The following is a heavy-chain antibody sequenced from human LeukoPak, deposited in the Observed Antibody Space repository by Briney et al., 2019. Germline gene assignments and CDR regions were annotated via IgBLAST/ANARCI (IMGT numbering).Heavy chain of an antibody. CDR3: ARDYYDSSRSYAFDI. Sequence: GESLKISCKGSGYSFTSYWIGWVRQMPGKGLEWVGIIYPGDSDTRYSPSFQGQVTISADKSISTAYLQWSSLKASDTAMYYCARDYYDSSRSYAFDIWGQGTMVTVSS. D-gene: IGHD3-22*01. CDR1: GYSFTSYW. J-gene: IGHJ3*02. CDR2: IYPGDSDT. V-gene: IGHV5-51*01.